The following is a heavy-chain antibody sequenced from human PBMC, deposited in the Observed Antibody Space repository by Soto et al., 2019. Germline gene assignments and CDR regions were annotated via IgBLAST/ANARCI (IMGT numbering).Heavy chain of an antibody. CDR3: ARLTLWFGDLTPTFDP. D-gene: IGHD3-10*01. CDR1: GDSISSSNYY. Sequence: PSETLSLTCTVSGDSISSSNYYWGWIRQPPGKGLEWIGYIYYSGSTNYNPSLKSRVTISVDTSKNQFSLKLSSVTAADTAVYYCARLTLWFGDLTPTFDPWGQGTLVTVSS. J-gene: IGHJ5*02. V-gene: IGHV4-61*05. CDR2: IYYSGST.